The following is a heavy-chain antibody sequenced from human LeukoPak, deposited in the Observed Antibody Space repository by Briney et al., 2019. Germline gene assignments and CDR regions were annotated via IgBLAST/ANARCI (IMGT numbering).Heavy chain of an antibody. CDR3: AADIVVVPAAIPIDY. D-gene: IGHD2-2*02. Sequence: GGSLRLSCAASGFTFSSYAMSWVRQAPGKGLEWVSAISGSGGSTYYADSVKGRLTISRDNSKNTLYLQMNSLRAEDTAVYYCAADIVVVPAAIPIDYWGQGTLVTVSS. J-gene: IGHJ4*02. CDR1: GFTFSSYA. V-gene: IGHV3-23*01. CDR2: ISGSGGST.